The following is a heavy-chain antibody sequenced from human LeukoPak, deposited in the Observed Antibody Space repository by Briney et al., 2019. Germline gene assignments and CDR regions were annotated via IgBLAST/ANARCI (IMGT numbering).Heavy chain of an antibody. CDR2: ISWNSGNI. CDR1: GFTFSSYS. J-gene: IGHJ3*02. D-gene: IGHD5-24*01. Sequence: PGGSLRLSCAAFGFTFSSYSMNWVRQAPGKGLEWVSGISWNSGNIGYADSVKGRFTISRDNAKNSLYLQMNSLRVEDTAFYYCAKDPDGYNSAFDIWGQGTMVTVSS. V-gene: IGHV3-9*01. CDR3: AKDPDGYNSAFDI.